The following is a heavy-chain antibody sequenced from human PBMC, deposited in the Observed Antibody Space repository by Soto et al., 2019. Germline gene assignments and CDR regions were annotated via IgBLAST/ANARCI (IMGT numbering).Heavy chain of an antibody. Sequence: LSLTCTVSGGSISSGGYYWSWIRQHPGKGLEWIGYIYYSGSTYYNPSLKSRVTISVDTSKNQFSLKLSSVTAADTAVYYCARERVGSNWFDPWGQGTLVTVSS. V-gene: IGHV4-31*03. CDR3: ARERVGSNWFDP. CDR1: GGSISSGGYY. D-gene: IGHD2-2*03. CDR2: IYYSGST. J-gene: IGHJ5*02.